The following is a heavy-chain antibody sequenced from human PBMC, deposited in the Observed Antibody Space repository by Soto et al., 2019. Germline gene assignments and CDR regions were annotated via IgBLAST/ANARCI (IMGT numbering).Heavy chain of an antibody. CDR2: ISGYNGDT. CDR1: GYTFTRYG. Sequence: GASVKVSCKASGYTFTRYGISWVRQAPGQGLEWMGWISGYNGDTNYAQKFQGRVSMTIDTSTTTAYMELRSLTSDDTAVYYCAKNGQTTYYYYGLDVWGQGTKVTVSS. V-gene: IGHV1-18*01. CDR3: AKNGQTTYYYYGLDV. J-gene: IGHJ6*02. D-gene: IGHD1-1*01.